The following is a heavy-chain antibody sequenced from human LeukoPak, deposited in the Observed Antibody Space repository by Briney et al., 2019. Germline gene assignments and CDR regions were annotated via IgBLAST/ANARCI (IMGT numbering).Heavy chain of an antibody. D-gene: IGHD5-18*01. Sequence: PSETLSLTCTVSGGSISSYYWSWIRQPPGKGLERIGYIYYSGSTNYNPSLKSRVTISVDTSKNQFSLKLSSVTAADTAVYYCARHPSGYSYGRDWGQGTLVTVSS. V-gene: IGHV4-59*08. CDR3: ARHPSGYSYGRD. CDR2: IYYSGST. J-gene: IGHJ4*02. CDR1: GGSISSYY.